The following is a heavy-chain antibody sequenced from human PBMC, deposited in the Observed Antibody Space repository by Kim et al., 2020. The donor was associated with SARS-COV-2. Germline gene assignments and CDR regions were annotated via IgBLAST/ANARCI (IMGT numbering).Heavy chain of an antibody. CDR2: T. V-gene: IGHV4-59*01. CDR3: ARDISTEGFDY. J-gene: IGHJ4*02. Sequence: TNYNPSLKSRVTISVDTSKNQFSLKLSSVTAADTAVYYCARDISTEGFDYWGQGTLVTVSS. D-gene: IGHD3-22*01.